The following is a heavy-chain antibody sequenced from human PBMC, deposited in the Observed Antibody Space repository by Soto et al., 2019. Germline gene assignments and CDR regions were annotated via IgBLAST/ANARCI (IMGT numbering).Heavy chain of an antibody. Sequence: QVQLVQSGAEVKKPGASVKVSCKASGYTFTSYDINWVRQATGQGLEWMGWMNPNSGNTGYAQKFLGRVTMTRNTSISTAYMELSSLRSEDTAVYYCARGRRQVSWFIVVVPAANLQNWFDPWGQGTLVTVSS. J-gene: IGHJ5*02. D-gene: IGHD2-2*01. CDR1: GYTFTSYD. CDR2: MNPNSGNT. V-gene: IGHV1-8*01. CDR3: ARGRRQVSWFIVVVPAANLQNWFDP.